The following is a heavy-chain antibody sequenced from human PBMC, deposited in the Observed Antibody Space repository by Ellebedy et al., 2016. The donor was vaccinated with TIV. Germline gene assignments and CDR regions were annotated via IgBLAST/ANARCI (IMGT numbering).Heavy chain of an antibody. CDR1: GFTFSSYA. V-gene: IGHV3-30-3*01. D-gene: IGHD6-6*01. CDR3: AREKDSSSYPRYLFDY. Sequence: PGGSLRLSCAASGFTFSSYAMHWVRQAPGKGLEWVAVISYDGSNKYYADSVKGRFTISRDNSKNTLYLQMNSLRAEDTAVYYCAREKDSSSYPRYLFDYWGQGTLVTVSS. CDR2: ISYDGSNK. J-gene: IGHJ4*02.